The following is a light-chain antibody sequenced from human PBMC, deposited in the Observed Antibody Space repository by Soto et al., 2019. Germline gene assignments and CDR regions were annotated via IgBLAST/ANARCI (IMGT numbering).Light chain of an antibody. V-gene: IGLV1-51*01. CDR2: DNN. Sequence: QSMLTQPPSVSAAPGQKVTISCSGSSSNIGNNYVSWYQQLPGTAPKLLIYDNNKRPSGIPDRFSGSKSGTSATLGITGLQTGDEADYDCGTWDSSLSAYVFGTGTKLTVL. CDR1: SSNIGNNY. CDR3: GTWDSSLSAYV. J-gene: IGLJ1*01.